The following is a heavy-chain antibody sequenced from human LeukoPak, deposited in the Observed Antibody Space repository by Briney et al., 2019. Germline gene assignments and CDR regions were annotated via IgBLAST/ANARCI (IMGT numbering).Heavy chain of an antibody. CDR3: AKGRGYSYGYGSADY. V-gene: IGHV3-9*01. CDR2: ISWNSGSI. Sequence: PGGSLRLSCAASGFTFDDYAMHWVRHAPGKGLEWVSGISWNSGSIGYADSVKGRFTISRDNAKNSLYLQMNSLRAEDTALYYCAKGRGYSYGYGSADYWGQGTLVTVSS. CDR1: GFTFDDYA. D-gene: IGHD5-18*01. J-gene: IGHJ4*02.